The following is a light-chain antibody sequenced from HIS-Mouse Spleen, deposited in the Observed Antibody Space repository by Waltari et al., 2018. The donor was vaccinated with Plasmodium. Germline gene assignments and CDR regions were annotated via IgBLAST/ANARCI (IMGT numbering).Light chain of an antibody. CDR1: QGISSY. V-gene: IGKV1-9*01. Sequence: SFLSASVGDRVTITCRASQGISSYLAWYQQQPGKAPKLLIYAASTLQSGVPSSFSGSGSGTEFTLTISSLQPEDFATYYCQQLNSYPLTFGGGTMVEIK. CDR2: AAS. CDR3: QQLNSYPLT. J-gene: IGKJ4*01.